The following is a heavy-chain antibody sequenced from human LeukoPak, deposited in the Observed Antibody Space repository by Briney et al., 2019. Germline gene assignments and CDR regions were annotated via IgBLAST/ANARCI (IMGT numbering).Heavy chain of an antibody. J-gene: IGHJ4*02. Sequence: ASVKVSCKASGYTFTSYGINWVRQAPGQGLEWMGWMNPNSGNTGYAQKFQGRVTMTRNTSISTAYMELSSLRSEDTAVYYCARGPAYYYDSSGRRGYYFDYWGQGTLVTVSS. D-gene: IGHD3-22*01. CDR3: ARGPAYYYDSSGRRGYYFDY. CDR1: GYTFTSYG. V-gene: IGHV1-8*02. CDR2: MNPNSGNT.